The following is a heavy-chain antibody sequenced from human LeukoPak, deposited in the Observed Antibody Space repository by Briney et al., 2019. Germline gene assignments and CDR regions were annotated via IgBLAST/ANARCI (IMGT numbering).Heavy chain of an antibody. Sequence: GGSLRLACAASGFTFSSYDMHWVRQAPGKGLEWVTVISYDGSNKYYGDSVKGRFTISRDNSKNTLYLKMNSLRAEDTAVYYCAKEGSNGDFDYWGQGTLVTVSS. V-gene: IGHV3-30*18. CDR1: GFTFSSYD. CDR2: ISYDGSNK. CDR3: AKEGSNGDFDY. J-gene: IGHJ4*02. D-gene: IGHD1-26*01.